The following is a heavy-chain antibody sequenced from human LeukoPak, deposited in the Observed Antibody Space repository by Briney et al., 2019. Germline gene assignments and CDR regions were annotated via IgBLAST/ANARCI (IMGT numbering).Heavy chain of an antibody. CDR2: VNHSGST. Sequence: SETLSLTCAVYGGSFSGYYWSWIRQPPGKGLEWIGEVNHSGSTNYNPSLKSRVTISVDTSKNQFSLKLSSVTAADTAVYYCARAGRITGTTALFDYWGQGTLVTVSS. CDR3: ARAGRITGTTALFDY. V-gene: IGHV4-34*01. CDR1: GGSFSGYY. J-gene: IGHJ4*02. D-gene: IGHD1-20*01.